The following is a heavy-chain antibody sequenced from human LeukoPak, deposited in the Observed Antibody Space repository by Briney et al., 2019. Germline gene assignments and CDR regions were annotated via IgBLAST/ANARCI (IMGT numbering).Heavy chain of an antibody. V-gene: IGHV4-59*01. CDR2: IYYSGST. CDR3: ARVRDGYNFGYYYYMDV. J-gene: IGHJ6*03. D-gene: IGHD5-24*01. CDR1: GGSFSGYY. Sequence: PSETLSLTCAVYGGSFSGYYWSWIRQPPGKGLEWIGYIYYSGSTNYNPSLKSRVTISVDTSKNQFSLKLSSVTAADTAVYYCARVRDGYNFGYYYYMDVWGKGTTVTVSS.